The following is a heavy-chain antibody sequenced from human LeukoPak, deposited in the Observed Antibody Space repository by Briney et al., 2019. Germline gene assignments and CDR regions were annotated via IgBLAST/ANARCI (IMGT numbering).Heavy chain of an antibody. Sequence: GGSLRLSCAASGFTVSSNYMSWVRQAPGKGLEWVSVIYSGGSTYFADSVKGRFTISRDYSKNTLYLQINSLRAEDTAVYYCARVLHKRNYDSTTYYGYWGQGTLVTVSS. V-gene: IGHV3-53*01. CDR1: GFTVSSNY. D-gene: IGHD3-22*01. J-gene: IGHJ4*02. CDR2: IYSGGST. CDR3: ARVLHKRNYDSTTYYGY.